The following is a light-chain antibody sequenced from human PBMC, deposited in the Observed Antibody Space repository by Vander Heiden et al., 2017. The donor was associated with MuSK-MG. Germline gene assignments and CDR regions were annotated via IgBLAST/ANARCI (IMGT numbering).Light chain of an antibody. CDR3: AVWDDSLSGSWV. J-gene: IGLJ3*02. V-gene: IGLV1-47*01. Sequence: QPVLTQPPSASGTPGQRVPIACSGRSSNIGSNFVYWYQQRPGTAPKLLINRNDQRPSRVPDRFSGSKSGTSASLAISGLRSDDEADYYCAVWDDSLSGSWVFGGGTKLTVL. CDR2: RND. CDR1: SSNIGSNF.